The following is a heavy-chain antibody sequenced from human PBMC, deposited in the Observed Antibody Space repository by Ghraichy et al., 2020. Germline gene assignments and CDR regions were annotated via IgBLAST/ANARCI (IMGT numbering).Heavy chain of an antibody. CDR2: ISASGGTK. D-gene: IGHD7-27*01. V-gene: IGHV3-48*03. CDR1: GFTFSRYE. Sequence: LSLTCTASGFTFSRYEMNWVRQAPGKGLEWVSYISASGGTKYADSVKGRFTISRDNAKNSLYLQMISLRAEDPAIYYCARDPDPGDPGFWGQGTLITVFS. J-gene: IGHJ4*02. CDR3: ARDPDPGDPGF.